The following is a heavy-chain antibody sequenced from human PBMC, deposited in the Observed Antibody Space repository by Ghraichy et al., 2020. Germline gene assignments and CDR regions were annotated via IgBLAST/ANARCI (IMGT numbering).Heavy chain of an antibody. V-gene: IGHV3-23*01. CDR1: GFTFSSYA. J-gene: IGHJ4*02. CDR2: ISGSGGST. CDR3: AKVVTAPHYGDFEAFDY. Sequence: GGSLRLSCAASGFTFSSYAMSWVRQAPGKGLEWVSAISGSGGSTYYADSVKGRFTISRDNSKNTLYLQMNSLRAEDTAVYYCAKVVTAPHYGDFEAFDYWGQGTLVTVSS. D-gene: IGHD4-17*01.